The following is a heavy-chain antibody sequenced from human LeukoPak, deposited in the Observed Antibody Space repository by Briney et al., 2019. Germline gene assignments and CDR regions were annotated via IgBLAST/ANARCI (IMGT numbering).Heavy chain of an antibody. V-gene: IGHV3-23*01. CDR3: AKATTAIVVDNFFDY. CDR2: ISGNGGAT. CDR1: GLTFTSYA. J-gene: IGHJ4*02. Sequence: GGSLRLSCAASGLTFTSYAMSWVHQAQGKGLEWVSAISGNGGATYYADSVKGRFTTSRDNSKNTLHLQMNSLRAEDTALYYCAKATTAIVVDNFFDYWGQGTLVSVSS. D-gene: IGHD3-22*01.